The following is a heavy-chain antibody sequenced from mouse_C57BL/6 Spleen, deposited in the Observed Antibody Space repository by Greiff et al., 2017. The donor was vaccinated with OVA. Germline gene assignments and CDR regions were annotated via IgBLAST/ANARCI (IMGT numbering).Heavy chain of an antibody. CDR1: GYSITSGYY. Sequence: EVQLQESGPGLVKPSQSLSLTCSVTGYSITSGYYWNWIRQFPGNKLEWMGYISYDGSNNYNPSLKNRISITRDTSKNQFFLKLNSVTTEDTATYYCARGKGTGWYFDVWGTGTTVTVSS. J-gene: IGHJ1*03. D-gene: IGHD3-3*01. V-gene: IGHV3-6*01. CDR2: ISYDGSN. CDR3: ARGKGTGWYFDV.